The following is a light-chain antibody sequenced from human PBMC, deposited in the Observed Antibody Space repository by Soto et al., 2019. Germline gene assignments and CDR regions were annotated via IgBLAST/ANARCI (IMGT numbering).Light chain of an antibody. V-gene: IGLV2-14*01. CDR2: EVS. CDR1: SSDVGGYNY. J-gene: IGLJ2*01. Sequence: QSALTQPASVSGSPGQSITISCTGTSSDVGGYNYVSWYQQHPGKAPKLMIYEVSNRPSGVSNRFSGSKSGNTASLTISGLQAEDEADYYRSSYTSSSTREFGGGTKLTVL. CDR3: SSYTSSSTRE.